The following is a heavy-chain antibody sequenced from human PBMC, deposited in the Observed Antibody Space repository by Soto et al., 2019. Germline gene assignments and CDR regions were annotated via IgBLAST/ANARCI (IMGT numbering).Heavy chain of an antibody. Sequence: LRLSCAASGFTFSSYEMNWVRQAPGKGLEWVSYISSSGSTIYYADSVKGRFTISRDNAKSSLYLQMNSLRAEDTAVYYCARSWYRDSSGSPGNWGQGTLVTVS. CDR1: GFTFSSYE. D-gene: IGHD3-22*01. CDR2: ISSSGSTI. CDR3: ARSWYRDSSGSPGN. V-gene: IGHV3-48*03. J-gene: IGHJ4*02.